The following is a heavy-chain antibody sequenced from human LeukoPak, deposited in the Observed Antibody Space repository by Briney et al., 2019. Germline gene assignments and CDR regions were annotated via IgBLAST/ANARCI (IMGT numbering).Heavy chain of an antibody. J-gene: IGHJ4*02. CDR1: GFTFSTYS. CDR2: ISSSGRTI. V-gene: IGHV3-48*02. D-gene: IGHD6-19*01. Sequence: GGSLRLSCAASGFTFSTYSMNWVRQAPGKGLEWLSYISSSGRTIYYADSVKGRFTISRDDAKTSLFLQMNGLRDEDTAVYYCARSEWLTDFDYWGQGTLVTVSS. CDR3: ARSEWLTDFDY.